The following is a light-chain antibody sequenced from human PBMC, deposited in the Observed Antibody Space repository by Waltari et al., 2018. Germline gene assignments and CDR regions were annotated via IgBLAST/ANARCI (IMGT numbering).Light chain of an antibody. CDR3: NSYTSSYTYV. CDR1: RSDVGGYNA. Sequence: QSALTQPAYVSGSPGQSITISCTGTRSDVGGYNAVSWYQQHPGKAPKLMIYDVVSRPSGVPNRFSGSKSGNTASLVISGLQAEDEADYYCNSYTSSYTYVFGTGTKVTVL. J-gene: IGLJ1*01. CDR2: DVV. V-gene: IGLV2-14*03.